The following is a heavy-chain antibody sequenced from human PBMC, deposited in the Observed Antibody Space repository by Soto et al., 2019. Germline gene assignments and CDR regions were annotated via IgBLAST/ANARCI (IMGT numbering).Heavy chain of an antibody. V-gene: IGHV4-34*01. CDR1: GGFVSSGSYY. CDR3: ARVERGTATAVVDAFDI. CDR2: ISHSGGP. D-gene: IGHD6-25*01. J-gene: IGHJ3*02. Sequence: QVQLQQWGAGLLKPSETLSLTCAVYGGFVSSGSYYWSWIRQPPGKGLEWIGEISHSGGPHFDPSLMSRVRTSVDTSKNQFSLKMSSVTAAYTALYYCARVERGTATAVVDAFDIWGPGTMVTLSS.